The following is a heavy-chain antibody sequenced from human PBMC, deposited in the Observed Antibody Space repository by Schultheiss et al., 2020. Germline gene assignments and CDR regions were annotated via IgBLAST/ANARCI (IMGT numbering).Heavy chain of an antibody. CDR2: IKQDGSEK. J-gene: IGHJ3*02. Sequence: GGSLRLSCAASGFTFINYRMNWVRQAPGKGLEWVANIKQDGSEKYYVDSVKGRFTIPRDNSKNTVYLQMNSLTAEDTAVYYCARVRTEFLEWLSHGRGAFDIWGQGTMVTVSS. CDR3: ARVRTEFLEWLSHGRGAFDI. CDR1: GFTFINYR. V-gene: IGHV3-7*03. D-gene: IGHD3-3*01.